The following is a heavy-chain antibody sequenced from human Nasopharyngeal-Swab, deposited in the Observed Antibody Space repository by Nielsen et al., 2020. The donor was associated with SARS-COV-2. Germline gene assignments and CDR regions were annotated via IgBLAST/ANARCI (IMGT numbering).Heavy chain of an antibody. V-gene: IGHV3-30*18. CDR3: AKEMPGNSGPGRYNCYFDS. Sequence: WIRQPPGKGLEWVAVISFDGNTKHYADSVEGRFTISRDNSKNTLFLQMSSLRAEDTAVYFCAKEMPGNSGPGRYNCYFDSWGQGAQVTVSS. J-gene: IGHJ4*02. CDR2: ISFDGNTK. D-gene: IGHD3-16*02.